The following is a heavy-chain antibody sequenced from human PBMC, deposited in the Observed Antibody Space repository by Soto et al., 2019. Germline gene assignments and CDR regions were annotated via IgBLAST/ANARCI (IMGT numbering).Heavy chain of an antibody. D-gene: IGHD3-9*01. CDR2: ISAYNGNT. V-gene: IGHV1-18*01. CDR1: GYTFTSYG. J-gene: IGHJ6*02. CDR3: ARDRSNSDWSPVYYYYGMDV. Sequence: GASVKVSCKASGYTFTSYGISWVRQAPGQGLEWMGWISAYNGNTNYAQKLQGRVTMTTDTSTSTAYMELRSLRSDDTAVYYCARDRSNSDWSPVYYYYGMDVWGQGTTVTVSS.